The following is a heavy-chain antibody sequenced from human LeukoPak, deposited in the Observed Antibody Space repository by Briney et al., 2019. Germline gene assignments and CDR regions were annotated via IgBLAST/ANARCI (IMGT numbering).Heavy chain of an antibody. CDR3: AGGRLGGHDY. J-gene: IGHJ4*02. V-gene: IGHV3-48*01. D-gene: IGHD1-26*01. CDR2: ISSSSSTI. CDR1: GFTFSSYS. Sequence: GGSLRLSCAASGFTFSSYSMNWVRQAPGKGLEWVSYISSSSSTIYYTDSVKGRFTISRDNAKNSLYLQMNSLRAEDTAVYYCAGGRLGGHDYWGQGTLVTVSS.